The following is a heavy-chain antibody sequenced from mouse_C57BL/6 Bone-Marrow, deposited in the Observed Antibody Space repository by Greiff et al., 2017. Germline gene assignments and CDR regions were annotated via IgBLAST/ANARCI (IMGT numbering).Heavy chain of an antibody. CDR2: ISYDGSN. D-gene: IGHD1-1*01. CDR1: GYSITSGYY. Sequence: EVKLVESGPGLVKPSPSLSLTCSVTGYSITSGYYWNWIRQFPGNKLEWMGYISYDGSNNYNPSLKNRISITRDTSKNQFFLKLNSVTTEDTATYYCARENYYQSFDYWGQGTTLTVSS. V-gene: IGHV3-6*01. J-gene: IGHJ2*01. CDR3: ARENYYQSFDY.